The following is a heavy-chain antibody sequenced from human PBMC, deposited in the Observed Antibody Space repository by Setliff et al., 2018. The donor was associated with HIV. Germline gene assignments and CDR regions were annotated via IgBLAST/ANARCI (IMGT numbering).Heavy chain of an antibody. CDR1: GFTFSSYS. Sequence: GSLRLSCAASGFTFSSYSMNWVRQAPGKGLEWVSSISSSSSYIYYADSVKGRFTISRDNAKNSLYLHMNSLRADDTAVYYCARGETGDARGYSYYYYMDVWGKGTTVTVSS. CDR2: ISSSSSYI. J-gene: IGHJ6*03. V-gene: IGHV3-21*01. D-gene: IGHD7-27*01. CDR3: ARGETGDARGYSYYYYMDV.